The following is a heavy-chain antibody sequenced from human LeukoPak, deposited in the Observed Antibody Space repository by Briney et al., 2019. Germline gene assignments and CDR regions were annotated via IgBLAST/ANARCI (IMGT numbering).Heavy chain of an antibody. CDR2: IKHDGSEK. CDR3: ATDRGWRTSGYYLYYFEY. CDR1: GFIFTNYF. V-gene: IGHV3-7*01. D-gene: IGHD3-3*01. Sequence: GGSLRLSCTASGFIFTNYFMSWVRQAPGKGLEWVASIKHDGSEKYYVDSVRGRFTISRDNTMNSLYLQMSSLRAEDTAVYYCATDRGWRTSGYYLYYFEYWGQGTLVTYSS. J-gene: IGHJ4*02.